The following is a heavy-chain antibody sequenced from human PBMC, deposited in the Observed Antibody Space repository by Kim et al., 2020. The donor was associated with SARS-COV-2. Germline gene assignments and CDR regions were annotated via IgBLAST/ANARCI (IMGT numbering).Heavy chain of an antibody. CDR2: INKDGSLT. CDR1: GFTFDANF. CDR3: AREIEADVRRWPDH. J-gene: IGHJ4*02. Sequence: GGSLRLSCVASGFTFDANFMHWVRQAPGKGLVWVARINKDGSLTAYGDSVKGRFTVSRDNAKNTLYLQMSSLRDDDMAVYYCAREIEADVRRWPDHWGQG. D-gene: IGHD4-17*01. V-gene: IGHV3-74*01.